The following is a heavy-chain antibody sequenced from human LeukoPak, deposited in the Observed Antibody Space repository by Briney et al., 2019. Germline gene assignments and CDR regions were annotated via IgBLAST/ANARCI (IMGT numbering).Heavy chain of an antibody. CDR3: ARANYYDISGYDY. J-gene: IGHJ4*02. CDR1: GFTFRSYE. V-gene: IGHV3-48*03. D-gene: IGHD3-22*01. CDR2: ITSSGSTI. Sequence: PGGSLRLSCAASGFTFRSYEMNWVRQAPGKGLEWVSYITSSGSTIYYADSVKGRSTISRDNAKNSLYLQMNSLRAEDTAVYYCARANYYDISGYDYWGQGTLVTVSS.